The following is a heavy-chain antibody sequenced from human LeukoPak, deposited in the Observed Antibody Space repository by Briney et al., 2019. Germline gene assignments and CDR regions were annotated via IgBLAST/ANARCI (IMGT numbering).Heavy chain of an antibody. J-gene: IGHJ4*02. CDR1: GGSISSYY. D-gene: IGHD3-22*01. V-gene: IGHV4-4*07. Sequence: PSETLSLTCTVSGGSISSYYWSWIRQPAGKGLEWIGRIYTSGSTNYYPSLKSRVTMSVDTSKNQFSLTLSSVTAADTAVYYCARQNSWDYDSSLKNWGQGTLVTVSS. CDR3: ARQNSWDYDSSLKN. CDR2: IYTSGST.